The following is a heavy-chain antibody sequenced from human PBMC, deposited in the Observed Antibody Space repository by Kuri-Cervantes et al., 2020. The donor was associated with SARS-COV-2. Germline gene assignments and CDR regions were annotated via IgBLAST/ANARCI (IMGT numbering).Heavy chain of an antibody. CDR3: AKDPQLGDAFGI. CDR1: GFTFSSYA. J-gene: IGHJ3*02. D-gene: IGHD6-6*01. CDR2: ISGSGGST. V-gene: IGHV3-23*01. Sequence: GESLKISCAASGFTFSSYAMSWVRQAPGKGLEWVSAISGSGGSTYYADSVKGRFTISRDNSKNTLYLQMNSLRAEDTAVYYCAKDPQLGDAFGIWGQGTMVTVSS.